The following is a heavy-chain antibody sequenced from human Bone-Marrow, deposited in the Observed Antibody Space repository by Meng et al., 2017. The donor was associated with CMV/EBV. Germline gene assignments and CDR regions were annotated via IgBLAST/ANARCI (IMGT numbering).Heavy chain of an antibody. Sequence: QVQLVHAGAEVKKPGASVKVSCKASGYTFTGYYMHWVRQAPGQGLEWMGWINPNSGGTNYAQKFQGRVTMTRDTSISTAYMELSRLRSDDTAVYYCARDKVASSGWYDYWGQGTLVTVSS. CDR1: GYTFTGYY. D-gene: IGHD6-19*01. CDR3: ARDKVASSGWYDY. J-gene: IGHJ4*02. V-gene: IGHV1-2*02. CDR2: INPNSGGT.